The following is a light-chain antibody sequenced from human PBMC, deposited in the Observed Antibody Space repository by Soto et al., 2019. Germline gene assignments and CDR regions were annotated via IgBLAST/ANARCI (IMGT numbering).Light chain of an antibody. J-gene: IGLJ1*01. Sequence: QSVLSQPHQLSRSPANTVAISCCGTSSNVGGYNYVSWYQQHPGKAPKLMIYDVSKRPSGVPDRFSGSKSGNTASLTISGLQADDDDDEYCCTYTGGSYVFGTGTKVTVL. CDR1: SSNVGGYNY. V-gene: IGLV2-11*01. CDR3: CTYTGGSYV. CDR2: DVS.